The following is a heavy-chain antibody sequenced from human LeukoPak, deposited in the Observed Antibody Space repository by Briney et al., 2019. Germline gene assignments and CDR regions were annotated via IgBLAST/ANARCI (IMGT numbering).Heavy chain of an antibody. J-gene: IGHJ4*02. CDR2: IYYSGST. Sequence: KPSETLSLTCTVSGGSISSSSYYWGWIRQPPGKGLEWIGSIYYSGSTYYNPSLKSRVTISVDTSKNQFSLKLSSVTAADTAVYYCAREGLGVPAASPFDYWGQGTLVSVSS. D-gene: IGHD2-2*01. CDR3: AREGLGVPAASPFDY. V-gene: IGHV4-39*02. CDR1: GGSISSSSYY.